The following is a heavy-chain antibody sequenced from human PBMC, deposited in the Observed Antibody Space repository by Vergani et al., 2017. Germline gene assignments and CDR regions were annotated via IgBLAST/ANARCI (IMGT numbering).Heavy chain of an antibody. D-gene: IGHD2-8*01. CDR3: ARGNVLMVYANFDY. J-gene: IGHJ4*02. V-gene: IGHV3-21*01. Sequence: EVQLVESGGGLVQPGGSLRLSCAASGFTFSSYSMNWVRQAPGKGLEWVSSISSSSSYIYYADSVKGRFTISRDNAKNSLYLQMNSLRAEDTAVYYCARGNVLMVYANFDYWGQGTLVTVSS. CDR1: GFTFSSYS. CDR2: ISSSSSYI.